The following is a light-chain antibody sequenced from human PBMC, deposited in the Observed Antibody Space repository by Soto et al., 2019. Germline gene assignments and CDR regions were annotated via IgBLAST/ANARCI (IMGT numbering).Light chain of an antibody. CDR3: QQYGDSPRT. CDR1: QSVSSTY. CDR2: GAS. Sequence: EIVLTQSPGTLSLSPGERATLSCRAGQSVSSTYLAWYQQKPGQAPRLLIYGASSRATGIPDRFSGSGSGTDFNLTINRLEPEDFAVYYCQQYGDSPRTFGQGTKVEIK. V-gene: IGKV3-20*01. J-gene: IGKJ1*01.